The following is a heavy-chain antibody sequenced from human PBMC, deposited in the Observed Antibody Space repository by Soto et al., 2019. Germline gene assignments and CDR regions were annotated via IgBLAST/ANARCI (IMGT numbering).Heavy chain of an antibody. CDR2: ISGSGGST. CDR1: GFTFYSYA. CDR3: AKDLVYCSGGSCYSVDYYYGVDV. J-gene: IGHJ6*02. V-gene: IGHV3-23*01. Sequence: EVQLLESGGGLVQPGGSLRLSCAASGFTFYSYAMSWVRQAPGKGLEWVSTISGSGGSTYYADSVKGRFTISRDNSKNTLYLQMNSLRAEDTAVYYCAKDLVYCSGGSCYSVDYYYGVDVWGQGTTVTVSS. D-gene: IGHD2-15*01.